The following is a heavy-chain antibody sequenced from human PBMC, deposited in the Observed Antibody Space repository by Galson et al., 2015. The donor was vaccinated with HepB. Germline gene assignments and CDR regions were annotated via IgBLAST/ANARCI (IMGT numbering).Heavy chain of an antibody. CDR3: ARATREMMQQLVGSGYYYYYYGMDV. J-gene: IGHJ6*02. CDR2: ISAYNGNT. Sequence: SVKVSCKASGYTFTSYGISWVRQAPGQGLEWMGWISAYNGNTNYAQKLQGRVTMTTDTSTSTAYMELRSLRSDDTAVYYCARATREMMQQLVGSGYYYYYYGMDVWGQGTTVTVSS. D-gene: IGHD6-13*01. CDR1: GYTFTSYG. V-gene: IGHV1-18*04.